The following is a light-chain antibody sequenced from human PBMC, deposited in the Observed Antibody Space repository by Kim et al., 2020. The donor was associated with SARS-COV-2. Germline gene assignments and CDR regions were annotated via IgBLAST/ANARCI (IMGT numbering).Light chain of an antibody. V-gene: IGLV2-8*01. J-gene: IGLJ1*01. Sequence: GQSVSISCTGTSNDVGGYNYVSWYQQHPGKAPRLMIYEVSRRPSGVPDRFSGSKSGNTASLTVSGLQTDDEADYYCSSYAGNNNLVFGTGTKVTVL. CDR3: SSYAGNNNLV. CDR2: EVS. CDR1: SNDVGGYNY.